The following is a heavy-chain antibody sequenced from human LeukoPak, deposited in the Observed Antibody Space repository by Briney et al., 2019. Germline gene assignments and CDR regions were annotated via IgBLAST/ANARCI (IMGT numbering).Heavy chain of an antibody. CDR1: GGSISSFY. J-gene: IGHJ4*02. D-gene: IGHD3-10*01. Sequence: SETLSLTCTFSGGSISSFYWSWIRQPPGKGLEWIGFIYHTGSTNYNPSLRSRVTMSVDTSKKQFSLKLNSVTAADTAVYYCARAEMRYSGSGSFDSWGQGTLVTVAS. CDR3: ARAEMRYSGSGSFDS. V-gene: IGHV4-59*01. CDR2: IYHTGST.